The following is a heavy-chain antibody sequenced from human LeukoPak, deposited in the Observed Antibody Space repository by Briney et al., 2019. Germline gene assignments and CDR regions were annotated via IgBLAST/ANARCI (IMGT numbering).Heavy chain of an antibody. CDR3: ASQSRVLGGPYFDY. V-gene: IGHV4-59*01. J-gene: IGHJ4*02. CDR1: GASISSYY. CDR2: IYYSGST. Sequence: SETLSLTCTVSGASISSYYWSWIRQSPGKGLEWIGYIYYSGSTNYNPSLKSRVTISVDTSKNQFSLKLSSVTAADTAVYYCASQSRVLGGPYFDYWGQGTLVTVSS. D-gene: IGHD4/OR15-4a*01.